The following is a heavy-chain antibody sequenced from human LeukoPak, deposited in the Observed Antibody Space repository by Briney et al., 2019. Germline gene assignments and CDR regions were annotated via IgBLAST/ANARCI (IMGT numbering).Heavy chain of an antibody. J-gene: IGHJ4*02. V-gene: IGHV1-2*02. Sequence: GASVKVSCKASGYTFTGYYMHWVRQAPGQGLEWMGWINPDSGGTTYRQKFQGRVTMTRDTSINTAYMELSRLTYDDTAVYYCAKDYYGSGSYVDYWGQGTLVTVSS. CDR3: AKDYYGSGSYVDY. D-gene: IGHD3-10*01. CDR1: GYTFTGYY. CDR2: INPDSGGT.